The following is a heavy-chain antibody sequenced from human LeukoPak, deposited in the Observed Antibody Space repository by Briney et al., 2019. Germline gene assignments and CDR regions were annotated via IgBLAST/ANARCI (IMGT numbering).Heavy chain of an antibody. J-gene: IGHJ4*02. CDR1: GGTFSSYA. CDR2: IIPIFGTA. CDR3: ANLVAGSWYFDY. Sequence: GSSVKVSCKASGGTFSSYAISWVRQAPGQGLEWMGGIIPIFGTANYAQKFQGRVTITADKSTSTAYMELSSLRSEDTAVYYCANLVAGSWYFDYWGQGTLVTVSS. D-gene: IGHD6-19*01. V-gene: IGHV1-69*06.